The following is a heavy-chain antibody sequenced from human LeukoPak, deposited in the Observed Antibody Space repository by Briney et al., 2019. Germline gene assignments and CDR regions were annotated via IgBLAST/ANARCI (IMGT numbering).Heavy chain of an antibody. Sequence: PGGSLRLSCAASGFTFSNYGMHWVRQAPGKGLEWVVVMWFDGSNEYYADSVKGRFTISRDNSKNTLYLQMNSLRAEDTAVYYCARGALRDIYYFDYRGQGTLVTVSS. CDR3: ARGALRDIYYFDY. D-gene: IGHD2-21*01. J-gene: IGHJ4*02. CDR1: GFTFSNYG. CDR2: MWFDGSNE. V-gene: IGHV3-33*01.